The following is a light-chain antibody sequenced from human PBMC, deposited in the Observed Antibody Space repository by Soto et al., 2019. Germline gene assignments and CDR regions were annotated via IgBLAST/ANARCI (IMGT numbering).Light chain of an antibody. CDR1: SSDVGGYNY. Sequence: QSALTQPASVSGSPGQSITISCTGTSSDVGGYNYVSWYQQHPGKAPKLMIFEVSNRPSGVSNRFSGSKSGNTASLTISGLQAEDEADYHCSSFTSSSTAVFGGGTKLTVL. V-gene: IGLV2-14*01. J-gene: IGLJ3*02. CDR2: EVS. CDR3: SSFTSSSTAV.